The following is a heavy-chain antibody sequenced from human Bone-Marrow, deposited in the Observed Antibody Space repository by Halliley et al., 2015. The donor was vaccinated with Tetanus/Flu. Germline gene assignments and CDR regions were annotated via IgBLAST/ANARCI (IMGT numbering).Heavy chain of an antibody. J-gene: IGHJ4*02. V-gene: IGHV6-1*01. D-gene: IGHD3-10*01. CDR3: ARGGNLVRGVVGFDS. CDR2: TYFRANWYN. Sequence: RTYFRANWYNEYAESVKSRISVSPDTSKNQFSLQLNSVTPEDTAVYYCARGGNLVRGVVGFDSWGQGTLVTVSS.